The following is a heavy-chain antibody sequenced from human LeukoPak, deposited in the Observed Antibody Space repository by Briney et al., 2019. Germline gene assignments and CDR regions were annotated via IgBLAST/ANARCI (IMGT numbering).Heavy chain of an antibody. CDR1: GFTFSSYG. J-gene: IGHJ4*02. Sequence: GGTLRLSCAASGFTFSSYGMSWVRQAPGKGLEWVSYISSSGSTIYYADSVKGRFTISRDNSKNTLYLQMNSLRAEDTAVYYCAKDLYGDYFDYWGQGTLVTVSS. CDR3: AKDLYGDYFDY. CDR2: ISSSGSTI. V-gene: IGHV3-23*01. D-gene: IGHD4-17*01.